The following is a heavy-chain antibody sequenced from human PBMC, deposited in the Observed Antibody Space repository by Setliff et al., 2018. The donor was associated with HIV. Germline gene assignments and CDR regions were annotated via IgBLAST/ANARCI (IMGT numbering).Heavy chain of an antibody. CDR2: ISGSGGT. CDR1: GYTFTDYA. V-gene: IGHV1-3*01. D-gene: IGHD2-15*01. J-gene: IGHJ5*02. Sequence: GASVKVSCKTSGYTFTDYAIHWVRQASGERLEWMGWISGSGGTKYSQKFQDRVTITRDTSTSTAYMELSSLRSEDTAVYYCARGYCGGGICCSPNWLDPWGQGTLVTVSS. CDR3: ARGYCGGGICCSPNWLDP.